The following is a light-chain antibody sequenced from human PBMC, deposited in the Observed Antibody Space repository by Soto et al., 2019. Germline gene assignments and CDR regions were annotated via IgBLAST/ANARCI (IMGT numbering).Light chain of an antibody. CDR3: SSYTSSRNV. Sequence: QSALTQPASVSGSPGQSITISCTGTSSDVGGYNYVSWYQQHPGKAPKLMIYDVSNRPSGVSNRFSGSKSGNTASLTISGLQAEDEADYYCSSYTSSRNVFGTRTKLTVL. CDR1: SSDVGGYNY. CDR2: DVS. V-gene: IGLV2-14*01. J-gene: IGLJ1*01.